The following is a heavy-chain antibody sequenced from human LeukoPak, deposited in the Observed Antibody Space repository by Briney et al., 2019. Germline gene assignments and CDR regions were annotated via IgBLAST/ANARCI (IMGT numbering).Heavy chain of an antibody. V-gene: IGHV3-66*01. J-gene: IGHJ6*02. CDR3: ARDARGVYSGYDYYSGMDV. CDR2: IYSCCST. D-gene: IGHD5-12*01. Sequence: GGSLRVSCAASGFSVSKNYMRWVGQAAGKGLEGVSVIYSCCSTYHADSVKGRFTTSRDNSKNTLYLPLNTLRAEDTALYYCARDARGVYSGYDYYSGMDVWGQGTTVTVSS. CDR1: GFSVSKNY.